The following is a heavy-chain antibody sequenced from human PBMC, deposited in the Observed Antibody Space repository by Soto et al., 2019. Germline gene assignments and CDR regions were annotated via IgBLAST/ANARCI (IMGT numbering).Heavy chain of an antibody. D-gene: IGHD6-19*01. Sequence: ASVKVSCKASGYTFTGYYMHWVRQAPGQGLEWMGWINPNSGGTNYAQKFQGRVTMTRDTSISTAYMELSRLRSDDTAVYYCARVGNIAVAAFDIWGQGIMVTVSS. V-gene: IGHV1-2*02. CDR2: INPNSGGT. CDR3: ARVGNIAVAAFDI. CDR1: GYTFTGYY. J-gene: IGHJ3*02.